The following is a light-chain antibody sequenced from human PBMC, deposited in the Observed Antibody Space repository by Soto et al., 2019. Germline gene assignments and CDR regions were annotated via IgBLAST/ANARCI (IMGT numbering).Light chain of an antibody. CDR2: NVS. Sequence: QSALTQPASVSGSPGQSIAISCTGTSSDVGGYNPVSWYQQHPGKAPKLMIYNVSNRPSGVSDRFSGSKSGNTASLTISGLQDEDEADYYCSSYTSSNTYVFGTGTRSPS. J-gene: IGLJ1*01. V-gene: IGLV2-14*03. CDR1: SSDVGGYNP. CDR3: SSYTSSNTYV.